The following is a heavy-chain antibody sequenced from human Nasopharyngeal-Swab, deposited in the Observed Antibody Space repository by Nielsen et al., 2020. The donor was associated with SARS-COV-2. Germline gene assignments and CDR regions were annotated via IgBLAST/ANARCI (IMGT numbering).Heavy chain of an antibody. Sequence: GESLKISCEASGFTFSSYWISWVRQAPGKGLEWVANIKQDGSEKYYVDSVKGRFTISRDNAKNSLYLQMNSLRAEDTAVYYCARDSFSRVGAAGSSHYYYYGIDFWGQGTTVTVSS. CDR3: ARDSFSRVGAAGSSHYYYYGIDF. CDR2: IKQDGSEK. J-gene: IGHJ6*02. CDR1: GFTFSSYW. D-gene: IGHD6-13*01. V-gene: IGHV3-7*01.